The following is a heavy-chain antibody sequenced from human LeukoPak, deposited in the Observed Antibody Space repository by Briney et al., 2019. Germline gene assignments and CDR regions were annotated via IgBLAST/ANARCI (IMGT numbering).Heavy chain of an antibody. CDR3: TTHCPDSGSYYY. CDR2: IKGKTDGGTT. V-gene: IGHV3-15*01. Sequence: PGGSLRLSCAASGFTFINAWMTWVRQAPGKGLEWVALIKGKTDGGTTDYAAPVKGRFIISRDDSKNTLYLQMDSLQTEDTAVYFCTTHCPDSGSYYYSGQGTLVTVSS. J-gene: IGHJ4*02. D-gene: IGHD1-26*01. CDR1: GFTFINAW.